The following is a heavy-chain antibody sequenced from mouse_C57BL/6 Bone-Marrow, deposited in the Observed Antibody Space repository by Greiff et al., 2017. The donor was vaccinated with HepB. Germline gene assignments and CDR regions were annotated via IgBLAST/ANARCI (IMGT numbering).Heavy chain of an antibody. J-gene: IGHJ2*01. CDR2: INPSTGGT. V-gene: IGHV1-42*01. CDR1: GYSFTGYY. CDR3: AREEKLGTFDY. D-gene: IGHD4-1*01. Sequence: EVMLVESGPELVKPGASVKISCKASGYSFTGYYMNWVKQSPENSLEWIGEINPSTGGTTYNQKFKAKATLTVDKSSSTAYMQLKSLTSEDSAVYYCAREEKLGTFDYWGQGTTLTVSS.